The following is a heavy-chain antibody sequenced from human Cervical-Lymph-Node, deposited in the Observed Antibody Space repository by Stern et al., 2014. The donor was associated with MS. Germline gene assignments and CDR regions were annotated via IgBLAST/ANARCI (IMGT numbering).Heavy chain of an antibody. V-gene: IGHV1-2*04. J-gene: IGHJ4*02. D-gene: IGHD3-22*01. CDR1: GYTFTGYY. Sequence: QVQLVQSGAEVKKPGASVKVSCKASGYTFTGYYMHWVRQAPGQGLEWMGWINPNSGGTNYAQKFQGWVTMTRDTSISTAYMELSRLRSDDTAVYYCARVRYYDSSGSLPYFDYWGQGTLVTVSS. CDR2: INPNSGGT. CDR3: ARVRYYDSSGSLPYFDY.